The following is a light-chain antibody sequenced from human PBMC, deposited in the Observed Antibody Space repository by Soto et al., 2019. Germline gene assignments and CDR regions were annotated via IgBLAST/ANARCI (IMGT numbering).Light chain of an antibody. CDR2: GAS. Sequence: EIVLTQSPGTLSLSPGERATLSCRASQSVSSSYLAWYQQKPGQAPRLLIYGASSRATGIPDRFSGSGSGTDFTLTISRLEPEDFAVYYCQQYGSSPGTFGGGTNVEIK. V-gene: IGKV3-20*01. CDR1: QSVSSSY. J-gene: IGKJ4*01. CDR3: QQYGSSPGT.